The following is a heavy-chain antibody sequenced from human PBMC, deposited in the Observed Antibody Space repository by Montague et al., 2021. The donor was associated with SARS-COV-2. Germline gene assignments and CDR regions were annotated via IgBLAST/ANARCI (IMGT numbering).Heavy chain of an antibody. D-gene: IGHD2-15*01. V-gene: IGHV4-59*01. Sequence: SETLSLTCTVSGGSISTYYWSWIRQSPGRGLEWVGYIYYSGNPNYNPSRTSRLSMSVDTSKNQFSLELSSVTAADTAVFFCARGKGRSPDAFDIWGQGITVTVS. CDR3: ARGKGRSPDAFDI. CDR2: IYYSGNP. CDR1: GGSISTYY. J-gene: IGHJ3*02.